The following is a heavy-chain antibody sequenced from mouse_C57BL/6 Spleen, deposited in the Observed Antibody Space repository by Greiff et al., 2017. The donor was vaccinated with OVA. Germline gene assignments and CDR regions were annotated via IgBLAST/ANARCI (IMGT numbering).Heavy chain of an antibody. CDR1: GFSLTSYG. Sequence: VHLVESGPGLVQPSQSLSITCTVSGFSLTSYGVHWVRQSPGKGLEWLGVIWRGGSTDYNAAFMSRLSITKDNSKSQVFFKMNSLQADDTAIYYCAKMNNYYGSSALDYWGQGTTLTVSS. CDR3: AKMNNYYGSSALDY. V-gene: IGHV2-5*01. D-gene: IGHD1-1*01. J-gene: IGHJ2*01. CDR2: IWRGGST.